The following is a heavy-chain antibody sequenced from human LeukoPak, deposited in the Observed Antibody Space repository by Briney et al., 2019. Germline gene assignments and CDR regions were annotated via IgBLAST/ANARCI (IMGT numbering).Heavy chain of an antibody. Sequence: GGSLRLSCAASGFTFSNAWMSWVRQAPGKGLEWVGRVKSKTDGGTTDYAAPVKDRFTISRDDSKNTVYLQMNSLKTEDTAVYYCCTDSLNYGDYFDYWGQGTLVTVSS. J-gene: IGHJ4*02. V-gene: IGHV3-15*01. CDR2: VKSKTDGGTT. D-gene: IGHD4-17*01. CDR3: CTDSLNYGDYFDY. CDR1: GFTFSNAW.